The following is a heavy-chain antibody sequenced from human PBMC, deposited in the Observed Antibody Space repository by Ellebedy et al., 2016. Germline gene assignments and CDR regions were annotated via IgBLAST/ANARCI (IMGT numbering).Heavy chain of an antibody. Sequence: GESLKISCAASGFTFSDYYMSWIRQAPGKGLEWVSYISSSGSTIYYADSVKGRFTISRDNSKNTLYLQMNSLRAEDTAVYYCAKEGYYDFWSGYHPFDYWGQGTLVTVSS. D-gene: IGHD3-3*01. J-gene: IGHJ4*02. CDR2: ISSSGSTI. CDR3: AKEGYYDFWSGYHPFDY. V-gene: IGHV3-11*01. CDR1: GFTFSDYY.